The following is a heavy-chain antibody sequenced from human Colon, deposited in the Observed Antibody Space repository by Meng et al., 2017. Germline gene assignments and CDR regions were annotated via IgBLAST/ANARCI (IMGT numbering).Heavy chain of an antibody. V-gene: IGHV3-7*01. CDR3: SRDDDGSGHWRFYFDY. D-gene: IGHD3-22*01. J-gene: IGHJ4*02. CDR2: MKEDGGEI. Sequence: GESLKISCSASGFTFSNYWMSWVRQAPGKGLEWVANMKEDGGEIYYVDSVKGRFTISRDNAKNSLYLQMNSLRAEDTAVYYCSRDDDGSGHWRFYFDYWGRGTLVTVSS. CDR1: GFTFSNYW.